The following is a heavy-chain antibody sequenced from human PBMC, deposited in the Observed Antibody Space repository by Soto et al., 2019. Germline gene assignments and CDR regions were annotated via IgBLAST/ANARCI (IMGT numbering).Heavy chain of an antibody. J-gene: IGHJ4*02. CDR2: ISRSGTDT. V-gene: IGHV3-11*06. CDR3: TRGPRPISTGTGAC. CDR1: GFTFSDYY. Sequence: PGGSLRLSCAASGFTFSDYYMSWIRQAPGKGLEWVSFISRSGTDTRYADSVRGRFTISRDNVNDTLYLQMNNLRAEDSGLYYCTRGPRPISTGTGACWGQGTQVTVSS. D-gene: IGHD3-9*01.